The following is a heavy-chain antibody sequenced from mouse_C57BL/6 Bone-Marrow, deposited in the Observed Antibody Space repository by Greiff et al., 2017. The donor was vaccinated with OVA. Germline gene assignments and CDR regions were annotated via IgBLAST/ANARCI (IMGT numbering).Heavy chain of an antibody. D-gene: IGHD2-13*01. CDR2: INPSSGYT. CDR1: GYTFTSYT. CDR3: ARSDEDAMDY. Sequence: VQLQQPGAELARPGASVKMSCKASGYTFTSYTMHWVKQRPGQGLEWIGYINPSSGYTKYNQKFKDKATLTADKSSSTAYMQLSSLTSEDSAVYYCARSDEDAMDYWGQGTSVTVSS. J-gene: IGHJ4*01. V-gene: IGHV1-4*01.